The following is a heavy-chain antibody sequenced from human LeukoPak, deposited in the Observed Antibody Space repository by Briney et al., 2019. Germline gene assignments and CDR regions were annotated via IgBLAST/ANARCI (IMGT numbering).Heavy chain of an antibody. Sequence: SETLSLTCAVYGGSFSGYYWSWIRQPPGKGLEWIGEINHSGSTNYNPSLKSRVTISVDTSKNQFSLKLSSVTAADTAVYYCARCHYSGYDFDYWGQGTLVSVSS. J-gene: IGHJ4*02. V-gene: IGHV4-34*01. CDR3: ARCHYSGYDFDY. CDR1: GGSFSGYY. D-gene: IGHD5-12*01. CDR2: INHSGST.